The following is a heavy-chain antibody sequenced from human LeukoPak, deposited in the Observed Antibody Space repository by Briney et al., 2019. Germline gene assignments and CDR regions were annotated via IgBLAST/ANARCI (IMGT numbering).Heavy chain of an antibody. J-gene: IGHJ4*02. Sequence: SETLSLTCTVSGGSISSYYWSWIRQPPGKGLEWIGYIYYSGSTYYNPSLKSRVTISVDTSKNQFSLELSSVTAADTAVYYCATPVQYCGGDCYPFDYWGQGTLVTVSS. V-gene: IGHV4-59*04. D-gene: IGHD2-21*02. CDR3: ATPVQYCGGDCYPFDY. CDR1: GGSISSYY. CDR2: IYYSGST.